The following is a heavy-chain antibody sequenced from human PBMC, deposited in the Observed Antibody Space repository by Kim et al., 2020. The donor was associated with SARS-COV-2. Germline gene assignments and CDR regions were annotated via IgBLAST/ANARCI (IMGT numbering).Heavy chain of an antibody. V-gene: IGHV3-21*01. Sequence: GGSLRLSCAASGFTFSSYSMNWVRQAPGKGLEWVSSISSSSSYIYYADSVKGRFTISRDNAKNSLYLQMNSLRAEDTAVYYCASFPTRIAVAGTIPFDYWGQGTLVTVSS. CDR3: ASFPTRIAVAGTIPFDY. CDR1: GFTFSSYS. D-gene: IGHD6-19*01. CDR2: ISSSSSYI. J-gene: IGHJ4*02.